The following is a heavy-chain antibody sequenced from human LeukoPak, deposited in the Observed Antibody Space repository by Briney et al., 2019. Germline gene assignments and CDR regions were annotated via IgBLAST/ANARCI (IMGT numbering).Heavy chain of an antibody. CDR2: IHYSGST. Sequence: PSETLSLTCAVSGGSISTYFWSWIRQPPGKGLDWIGYIHYSGSTNYNPSLKSRITISLDTSKNQFSLKLNSVTAADTAMYYCARHTGLRFVEWLRPDAMDVWGQGTTVTVSS. CDR3: ARHTGLRFVEWLRPDAMDV. V-gene: IGHV4-59*08. D-gene: IGHD3-3*01. J-gene: IGHJ6*02. CDR1: GGSISTYF.